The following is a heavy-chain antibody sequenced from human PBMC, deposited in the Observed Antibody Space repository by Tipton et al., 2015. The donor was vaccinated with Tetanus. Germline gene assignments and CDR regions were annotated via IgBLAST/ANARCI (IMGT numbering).Heavy chain of an antibody. Sequence: TLSLTCTVSGGSISSYYWSWIRQPPGKGLEWIGYIYYSGSTNYNPSLKSRVTISVDTSKNQFSLKLSSVTAADTAVYYCASITDYGGFNDAFDIWGQGTMVTVSS. CDR3: ASITDYGGFNDAFDI. J-gene: IGHJ3*02. CDR2: IYYSGST. V-gene: IGHV4-59*01. CDR1: GGSISSYY. D-gene: IGHD4-23*01.